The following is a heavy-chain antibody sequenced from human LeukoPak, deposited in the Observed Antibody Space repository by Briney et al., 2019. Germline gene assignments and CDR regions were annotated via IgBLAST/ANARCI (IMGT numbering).Heavy chain of an antibody. V-gene: IGHV4-39*01. D-gene: IGHD2-21*02. CDR1: GGSISSSSYY. J-gene: IGHJ1*01. Sequence: SETLSLTCTVSGGSISSSSYYWGWIRQPPGKGLEWIGSIYYSGSTYYNPSLKSRVTISVDTSKNQFSLKLSSVTAADTAVYYCASAYCGGDCYHSLLTDWGQGARVIVSS. CDR3: ASAYCGGDCYHSLLTD. CDR2: IYYSGST.